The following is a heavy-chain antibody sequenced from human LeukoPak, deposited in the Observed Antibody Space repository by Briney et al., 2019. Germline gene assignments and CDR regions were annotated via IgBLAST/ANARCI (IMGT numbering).Heavy chain of an antibody. V-gene: IGHV3-7*01. CDR3: ARDFWTDY. D-gene: IGHD3/OR15-3a*01. J-gene: IGHJ4*02. Sequence: GGSLRLSCAASGFTFRNYWMSWIRQAPGRGLEWVANIKLDGTQKNYIQSVRGRFTISRDNARNFLYLQLSSLRAEDTAVYYCARDFWTDYWGQGTLVTVSS. CDR1: GFTFRNYW. CDR2: IKLDGTQK.